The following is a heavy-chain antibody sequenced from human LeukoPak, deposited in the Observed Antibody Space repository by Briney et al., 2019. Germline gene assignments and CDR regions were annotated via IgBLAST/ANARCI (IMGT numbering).Heavy chain of an antibody. CDR1: VGTFSSYT. Sequence: SVKVSCKASVGTFSSYTISWARQAPGQGLEWMGRIIPILGIANYAQKFQGRVTITADKSTSTAYMELSSLRSEDTAVYYCASEYCSSTSCYGANAFDIWGQGTMVTVSS. J-gene: IGHJ3*02. V-gene: IGHV1-69*02. CDR3: ASEYCSSTSCYGANAFDI. D-gene: IGHD2-2*01. CDR2: IIPILGIA.